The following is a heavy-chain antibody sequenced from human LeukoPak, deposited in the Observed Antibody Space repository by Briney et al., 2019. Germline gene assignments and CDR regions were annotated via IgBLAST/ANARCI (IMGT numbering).Heavy chain of an antibody. Sequence: ASVKVCCKASGYTFTSYAMHWVRPAPGQRLEWMRWINAGNGNTKYSQKFQGRVTITRDTSASTAYMELSSMRSEDTAVYYCARDRVPYSSGGVLFAWGQGTLVTVSS. J-gene: IGHJ5*02. D-gene: IGHD6-19*01. CDR2: INAGNGNT. CDR3: ARDRVPYSSGGVLFA. CDR1: GYTFTSYA. V-gene: IGHV1-3*01.